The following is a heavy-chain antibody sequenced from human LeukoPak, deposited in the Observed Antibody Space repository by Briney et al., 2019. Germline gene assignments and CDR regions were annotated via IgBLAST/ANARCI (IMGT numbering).Heavy chain of an antibody. Sequence: SGPTLVKPTQTLTLTCTFSGFSLSTSGVGVGWIRQPPGKALEWLALIYWDDDKRYSPSLKSRLTITKDTSKNQVVLTMTNMDPVDTATYYCAHTRIGIWFGELGTMGYFDYWGQGTLVTVSS. J-gene: IGHJ4*02. CDR3: AHTRIGIWFGELGTMGYFDY. D-gene: IGHD3-10*01. V-gene: IGHV2-5*02. CDR2: IYWDDDK. CDR1: GFSLSTSGVG.